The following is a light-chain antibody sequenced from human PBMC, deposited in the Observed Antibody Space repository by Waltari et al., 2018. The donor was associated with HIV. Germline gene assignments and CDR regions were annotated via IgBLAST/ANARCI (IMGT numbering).Light chain of an antibody. J-gene: IGLJ2*01. CDR3: SSFTNAKTVV. CDR2: EVS. V-gene: IGLV2-14*01. Sequence: QSALTQPAAVPGSPGQSIAVPCTGTTSDVAAYHYVSWYQQPPDEDPKLLIFEVSDRPAGVSDRFSGSKSGTTASLTISGLQPEDEADYYCSSFTNAKTVVFGGGTRVTVL. CDR1: TSDVAAYHY.